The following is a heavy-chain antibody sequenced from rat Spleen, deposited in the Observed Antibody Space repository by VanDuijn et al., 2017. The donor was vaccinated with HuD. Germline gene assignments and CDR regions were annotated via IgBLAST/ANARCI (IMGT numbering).Heavy chain of an antibody. CDR2: INTGSGGT. J-gene: IGHJ2*01. Sequence: QVQLQQSGAELAKPGSSVKISCKTSGYTFANYDVNWIKQTTGQGLDYIGYINTGSGGTYYNEKFKGRATLTVDKSPSTAFMELSSLTPEDTAVYYCSRGDYFDYWGQGVMVTVPS. CDR1: GYTFANYD. CDR3: SRGDYFDY. V-gene: IGHV1-57*01.